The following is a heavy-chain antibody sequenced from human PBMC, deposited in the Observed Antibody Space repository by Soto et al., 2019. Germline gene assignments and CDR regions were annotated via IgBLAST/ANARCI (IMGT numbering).Heavy chain of an antibody. CDR2: IYDSGNT. V-gene: IGHV4-59*12. D-gene: IGHD6-13*01. CDR1: GGSISSYY. CDR3: ARDGSSCWNNWFAP. Sequence: SETLSLTCTVSGGSISSYYWSWIRQPPGKGLEWIGYIYDSGNTHYNPSLTSRVTMSVDTSKNQFSLKLSSVTAADTAVYYCARDGSSCWNNWFAPWGQGTLVTVSS. J-gene: IGHJ5*02.